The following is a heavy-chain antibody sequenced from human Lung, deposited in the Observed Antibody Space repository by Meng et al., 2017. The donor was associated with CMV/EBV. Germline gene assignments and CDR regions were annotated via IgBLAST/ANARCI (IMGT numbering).Heavy chain of an antibody. Sequence: AXVXVSXXASGYTFTSYDINWGRQATGQGLEWMGWMNHNSGNTCYAQKVQGRVTMTRNTSISTAYTELSSLRTEDTAVYYCARGGAHYYGSGPVDPWGQGTXITVSS. D-gene: IGHD3-10*01. CDR3: ARGGAHYYGSGPVDP. J-gene: IGHJ5*02. V-gene: IGHV1-8*01. CDR1: GYTFTSYD. CDR2: MNHNSGNT.